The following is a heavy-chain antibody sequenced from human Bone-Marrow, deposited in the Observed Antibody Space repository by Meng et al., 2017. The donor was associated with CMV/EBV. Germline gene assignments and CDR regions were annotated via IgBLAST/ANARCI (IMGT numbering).Heavy chain of an antibody. CDR3: ASVGGYCSSTSCPFDAFDI. CDR2: IYWSDDK. J-gene: IGHJ3*02. V-gene: IGHV2-5*01. CDR1: GFSLSTSGVG. D-gene: IGHD2-2*01. Sequence: SGPTLVKPTQTLTLTCTFSGFSLSTSGVGVGWIRQPPGKALEWLALIYWSDDKRYSPSLKSRLTITKDTSKNQVVLTMTNMDPVDTATYYCASVGGYCSSTSCPFDAFDIWGQGTMVTVSS.